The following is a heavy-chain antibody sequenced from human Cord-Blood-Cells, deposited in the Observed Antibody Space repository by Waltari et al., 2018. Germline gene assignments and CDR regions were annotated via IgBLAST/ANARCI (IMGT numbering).Heavy chain of an antibody. J-gene: IGHJ3*02. CDR1: GYTLTELS. CDR3: AIKLGIGAFDI. D-gene: IGHD7-27*01. CDR2: FDPEEGET. Sequence: QVQLVQSGAEVKKPGASVKVSCKVSGYTLTELSMHWVRQAPGKGREWMGGFDPEEGETIYAQKFQGRVTMTGDTSTDTAYMELSSLRSEDTAVYYCAIKLGIGAFDIWGQGTMVTVSS. V-gene: IGHV1-24*01.